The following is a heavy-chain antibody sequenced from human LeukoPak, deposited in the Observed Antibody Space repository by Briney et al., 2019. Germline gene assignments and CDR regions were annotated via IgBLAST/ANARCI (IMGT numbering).Heavy chain of an antibody. CDR1: GGSISSSNW. D-gene: IGHD7-27*01. Sequence: PSETLSLTCAVSGGSISSSNWWSWLRQPPGKGLEWIGEISHSGDTNYNPSLKSRVTISVDTSKNQFSLKLSSVTAADTAVYYCASRPQLGIAPHFDYWGQGTLVTVSS. V-gene: IGHV4-4*02. CDR2: ISHSGDT. CDR3: ASRPQLGIAPHFDY. J-gene: IGHJ4*02.